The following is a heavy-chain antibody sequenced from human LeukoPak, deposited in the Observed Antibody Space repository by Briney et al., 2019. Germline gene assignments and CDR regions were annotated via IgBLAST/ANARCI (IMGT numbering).Heavy chain of an antibody. CDR1: GFTVSSNY. V-gene: IGHV3-66*01. CDR2: IYSGGST. D-gene: IGHD6-19*01. Sequence: PGGSLRLSCAASGFTVSSNYMSWVRQAPGKGLEWVSVIYSGGSTNYADSVKGRFTISRDNSKNTLYLQMNSLRAEDTAVYYCARGRSSGWYEFVGQFDYWGQGTLVTVSS. J-gene: IGHJ4*02. CDR3: ARGRSSGWYEFVGQFDY.